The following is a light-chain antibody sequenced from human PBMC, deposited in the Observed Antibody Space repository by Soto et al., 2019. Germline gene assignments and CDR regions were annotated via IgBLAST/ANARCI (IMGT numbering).Light chain of an antibody. CDR3: SSYTTTGPQVL. V-gene: IGLV2-14*03. CDR1: SSDIGGYNY. J-gene: IGLJ2*01. CDR2: SVS. Sequence: QSPLTQPASVSGSPGQSITISCTGTSSDIGGYNYVSWYQRHPGKAPKLIIYSVSDRPSWISDRFSGSKSGNTASLTISGLQAEDEADYLCSSYTTTGPQVLFGGGTKVTVL.